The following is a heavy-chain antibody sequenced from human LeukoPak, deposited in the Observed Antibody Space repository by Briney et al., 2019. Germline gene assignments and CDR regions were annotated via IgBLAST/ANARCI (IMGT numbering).Heavy chain of an antibody. V-gene: IGHV4-34*01. D-gene: IGHD2-2*02. CDR3: AREILGGYCSSTSCYRKGTFQH. CDR2: INHSGST. J-gene: IGHJ1*01. CDR1: GGSFSGYY. Sequence: SETLSLTCAVYGGSFSGYYWSWIRQPPGKGLEWIGEINHSGSTNYNPSLKSRVTISVDTSKNQFSLKLSSVTAADTAVYYCAREILGGYCSSTSCYRKGTFQHWGQGTLVTVSS.